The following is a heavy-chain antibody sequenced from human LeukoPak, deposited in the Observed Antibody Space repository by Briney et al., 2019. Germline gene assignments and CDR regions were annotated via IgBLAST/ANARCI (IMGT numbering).Heavy chain of an antibody. CDR1: GYSFTSYW. Sequence: GESLKISCKGSGYSFTSYWIGWVRQMPGKGLEWMGIIYPGDSDTRYSPSFQGQVTISADKSISTAYLQWSSLKASDTAMYYCARQGPTYYYDSSGYYLPGYWGQETLVTVSS. CDR2: IYPGDSDT. CDR3: ARQGPTYYYDSSGYYLPGY. V-gene: IGHV5-51*01. J-gene: IGHJ4*02. D-gene: IGHD3-22*01.